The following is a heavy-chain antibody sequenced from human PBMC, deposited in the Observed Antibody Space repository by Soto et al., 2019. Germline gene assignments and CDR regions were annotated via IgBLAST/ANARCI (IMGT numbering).Heavy chain of an antibody. Sequence: SSETLSLICTVSGGSISGDSWSWIRQPPGKGLEWIGYVFYSGSTSYNPSLRSRLTISVDTSKNQFSLRLTSVTAADTAVYYCAREDSSGYKFFDDWGQGTLVTVSS. V-gene: IGHV4-59*01. CDR3: AREDSSGYKFFDD. CDR1: GGSISGDS. J-gene: IGHJ4*02. CDR2: VFYSGST. D-gene: IGHD3-22*01.